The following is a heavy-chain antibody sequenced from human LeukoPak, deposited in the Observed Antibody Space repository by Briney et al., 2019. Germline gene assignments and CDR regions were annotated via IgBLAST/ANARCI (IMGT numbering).Heavy chain of an antibody. Sequence: QAGGSLRLSCAASGFTFSSYAIHWVRQAPGKGLEWVAVISYGGSNKYYADSVKGRFTISRDNSKNTLYLQMNSLRAEDTAVYYCARGVIVDTARSPFDYWGQGTLVTVSS. V-gene: IGHV3-30-3*01. CDR2: ISYGGSNK. J-gene: IGHJ4*02. CDR1: GFTFSSYA. D-gene: IGHD5-18*01. CDR3: ARGVIVDTARSPFDY.